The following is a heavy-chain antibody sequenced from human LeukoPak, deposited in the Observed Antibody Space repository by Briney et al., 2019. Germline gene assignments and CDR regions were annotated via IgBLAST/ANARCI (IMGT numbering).Heavy chain of an antibody. CDR3: ARPYSRDDFDY. D-gene: IGHD6-13*01. Sequence: ASVKVSCKASGGTFSSYAISWVRQAPGQGLEWMGRINPNSGGTNYAQKFQGRVTMTRDTSISTAYMELSRLRSDDTAVYYCARPYSRDDFDYWGQGTLVTVSS. CDR2: INPNSGGT. V-gene: IGHV1-2*06. J-gene: IGHJ4*02. CDR1: GGTFSSYA.